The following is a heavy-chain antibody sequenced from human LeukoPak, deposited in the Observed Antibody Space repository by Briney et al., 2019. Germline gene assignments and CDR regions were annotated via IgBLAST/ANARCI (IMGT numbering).Heavy chain of an antibody. CDR3: ARHYYYSYYYMDV. Sequence: PSETLSLTCTVSGGSISSYYWSWIRQPPGKGLEWIGYIYYSGSTNYNPSLKSRVTISGDTTKNQFSLKLRSVTAADTAVYYCARHYYYSYYYMDVWGKGTTVTVSS. V-gene: IGHV4-59*08. J-gene: IGHJ6*03. CDR2: IYYSGST. CDR1: GGSISSYY.